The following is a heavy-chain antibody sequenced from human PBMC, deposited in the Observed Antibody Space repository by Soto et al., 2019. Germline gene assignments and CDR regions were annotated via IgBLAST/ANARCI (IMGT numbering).Heavy chain of an antibody. V-gene: IGHV5-51*01. CDR3: ARQGGSSWYGYYFDY. CDR2: IYPGDSDT. CDR1: GYSFTSYW. J-gene: IGHJ4*02. D-gene: IGHD6-13*01. Sequence: PRESLKISCKGSGYSFTSYWIGWVRQMHGKGLEWMGIIYPGDSDTRYSPSFQGQVTISADKSISTAYLQWSSLKASDTAMYYCARQGGSSWYGYYFDYWGQGTLVTVSS.